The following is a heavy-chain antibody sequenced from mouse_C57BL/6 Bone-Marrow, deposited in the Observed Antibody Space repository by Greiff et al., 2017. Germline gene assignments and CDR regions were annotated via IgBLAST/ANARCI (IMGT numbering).Heavy chain of an antibody. CDR3: ARSGLWLRRDWYFDV. CDR2: IYPRSGNT. Sequence: VQLQESGAELARPGASVKLSCKASGYTFTSYGISWVKQRTGQGLEWIGEIYPRSGNTYYNEKFKGKATLTPDKSSSTAYMELRSLTSEDSAVYFCARSGLWLRRDWYFDVWGTGTTVTVSS. CDR1: GYTFTSYG. D-gene: IGHD2-2*01. J-gene: IGHJ1*03. V-gene: IGHV1-81*01.